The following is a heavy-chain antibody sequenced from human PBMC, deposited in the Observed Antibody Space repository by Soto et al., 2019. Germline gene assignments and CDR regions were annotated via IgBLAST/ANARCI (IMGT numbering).Heavy chain of an antibody. D-gene: IGHD5-12*01. CDR2: ISSSSSYI. CDR1: GFTFSSYS. CDR3: ARAAYSGYDSDSDAFDI. V-gene: IGHV3-21*01. J-gene: IGHJ3*02. Sequence: GGSLRLSCAASGFTFSSYSMNWVRQAPGKGLEWVSSISSSSSYIYYADSVKGRFTISRDNAKNSLYLQMNSLRAEDTAVYYCARAAYSGYDSDSDAFDIWGQGTMVTVSS.